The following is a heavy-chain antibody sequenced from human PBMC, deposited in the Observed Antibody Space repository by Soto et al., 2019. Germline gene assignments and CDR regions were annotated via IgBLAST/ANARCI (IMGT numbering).Heavy chain of an antibody. V-gene: IGHV4-31*03. D-gene: IGHD2-21*02. CDR2: IYYSGST. J-gene: IGHJ6*02. CDR1: GGSISSGGYY. CDR3: ARAPGDSPYYYGGMDV. Sequence: QVQLQESGPGLVKPSQTLSLTCTVSGGSISSGGYYWSWIRQHPGKGLEWIGYIYYSGSTYYNPSLNGRVTISVDTSKKQFSLKLGSVTAADTAVYYCARAPGDSPYYYGGMDVWGQGTTVAVSS.